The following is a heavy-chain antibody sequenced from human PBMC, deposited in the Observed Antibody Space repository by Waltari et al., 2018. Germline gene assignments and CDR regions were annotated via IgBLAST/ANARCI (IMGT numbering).Heavy chain of an antibody. CDR2: IIPIFGTA. D-gene: IGHD3-3*01. Sequence: QVQLVQSGAEVKKPGSSVKVSCKASGGTFSSYAISWVRQAPGQGLEWMGGIIPIFGTANYAQKFQGRVTITTDESTSTAYMELSSLRSEDTAVYYCARAGLSASGVVLDDAFDIWGQGTLVTVSS. J-gene: IGHJ3*02. CDR3: ARAGLSASGVVLDDAFDI. CDR1: GGTFSSYA. V-gene: IGHV1-69*05.